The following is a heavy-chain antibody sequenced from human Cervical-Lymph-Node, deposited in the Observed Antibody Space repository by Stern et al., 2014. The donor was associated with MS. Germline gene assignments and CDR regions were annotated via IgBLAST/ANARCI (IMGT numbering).Heavy chain of an antibody. V-gene: IGHV4-39*01. D-gene: IGHD2-8*02. CDR3: AKHACTGAACPFDL. J-gene: IGHJ4*02. CDR1: GDSISSYTHY. CDR2: VYYSGAT. Sequence: QVQLQESGPGLVKPSETLSLTCAVSGDSISSYTHYWAWIRQPPGKGLEWIGSVYYSGATSYNPSLTSPVTISADTSKNQFSLGLNSVTAADTAVYYCAKHACTGAACPFDLWGQGTLVTVSS.